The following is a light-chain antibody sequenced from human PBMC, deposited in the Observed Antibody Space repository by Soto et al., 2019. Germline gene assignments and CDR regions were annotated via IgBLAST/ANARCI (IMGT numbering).Light chain of an antibody. J-gene: IGKJ5*01. CDR2: AAS. Sequence: EVVMTHSPATLSVSPWETATLSCRASQSVGSNLAWYQQKPGQAPRLLIYAASTRATGIPARFSGSGSGTEFTLTISSLQSEDFAVYYCQQYNNWSFGQGTRLEIK. CDR3: QQYNNWS. CDR1: QSVGSN. V-gene: IGKV3-15*01.